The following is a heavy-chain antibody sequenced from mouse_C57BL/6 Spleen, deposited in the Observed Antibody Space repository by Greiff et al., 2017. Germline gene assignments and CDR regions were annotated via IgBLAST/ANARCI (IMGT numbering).Heavy chain of an antibody. CDR1: GFTFSDYG. CDR3: ARGMKPHWYFDV. CDR2: ISSGSSTI. J-gene: IGHJ1*03. Sequence: DVKLVESGGGLVKPGGSLKLSCAASGFTFSDYGMHWVRQAPEKGLEWVAYISSGSSTIYYADTVKGRFTISRDNAKNTLFLQMTSLRSEDTAMYYCARGMKPHWYFDVWGTGTTVTVSS. V-gene: IGHV5-17*01.